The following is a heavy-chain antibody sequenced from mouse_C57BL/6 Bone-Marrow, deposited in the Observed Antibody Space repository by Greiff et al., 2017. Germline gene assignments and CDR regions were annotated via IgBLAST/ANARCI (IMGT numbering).Heavy chain of an antibody. D-gene: IGHD1-1*01. CDR1: GFTFSSYT. CDR3: ARQGYSGSSYVFDY. V-gene: IGHV5-9*01. CDR2: ISGGGGNT. J-gene: IGHJ2*01. Sequence: DVMLVESGGGLVKPGGSLKLSCAASGFTFSSYTMSWVRQTPEKRLEWVATISGGGGNTYYPDSVKGRFTISRDNAKNTLYLQMSSLRSEDTALYYCARQGYSGSSYVFDYWGQGTTLTVSS.